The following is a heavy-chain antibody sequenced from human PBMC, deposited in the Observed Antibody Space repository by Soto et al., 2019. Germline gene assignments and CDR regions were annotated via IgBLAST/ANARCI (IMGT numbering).Heavy chain of an antibody. CDR1: GASISMSHTF. Sequence: PATLSLTCTGTGASISMSHTFWGWIRQPPGKGLELIGSIFYSGTTYNNPSLNSRVTLSVDTSKNQFSLKLNSVTAADTAVYYCTRYYGDYKNYFDYWGQGTPVTVS. J-gene: IGHJ4*02. D-gene: IGHD4-17*01. CDR2: IFYSGTT. V-gene: IGHV4-39*01. CDR3: TRYYGDYKNYFDY.